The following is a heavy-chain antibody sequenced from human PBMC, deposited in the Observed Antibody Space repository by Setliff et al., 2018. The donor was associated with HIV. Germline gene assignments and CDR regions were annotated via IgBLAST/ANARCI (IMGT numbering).Heavy chain of an antibody. CDR1: GFTFSTYA. Sequence: LRLSCAASGFTFSTYAMSWVRQAPGKGLEWVSTIAGNAINTYHADSMRGRFTISRDNSKNTLSLQMSSLRAEDTAVYFCAKGFYYDTGDGRVRAFDIWGQGTMVTVSS. CDR2: IAGNAINT. J-gene: IGHJ3*02. CDR3: AKGFYYDTGDGRVRAFDI. D-gene: IGHD3-22*01. V-gene: IGHV3-23*01.